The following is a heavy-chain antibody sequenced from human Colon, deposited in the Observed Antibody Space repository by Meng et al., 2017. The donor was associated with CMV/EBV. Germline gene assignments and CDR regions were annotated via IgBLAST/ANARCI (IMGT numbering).Heavy chain of an antibody. Sequence: GSLRLSCAASGFNFGGYRFNWVRQTPQKGLEWVSSITSIGSPIRYAESVKGRFTISRDNAQNSLYLQMSSLRVEDSGLYYCARGQDFTNTVWGQGTLVTVSS. CDR1: GFNFGGYR. CDR2: ITSIGSPI. D-gene: IGHD2-8*01. J-gene: IGHJ4*02. V-gene: IGHV3-21*01. CDR3: ARGQDFTNTV.